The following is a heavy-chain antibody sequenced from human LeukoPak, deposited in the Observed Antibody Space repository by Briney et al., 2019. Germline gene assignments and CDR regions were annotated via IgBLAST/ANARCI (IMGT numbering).Heavy chain of an antibody. D-gene: IGHD5-18*01. CDR3: AKEERGYSYGNFDY. V-gene: IGHV3-23*01. CDR1: VCTFSSYA. CDR2: ISGSGAYT. J-gene: IGHJ4*02. Sequence: GGSLRLSCAYSVCTFSSYAMTWVRQAPGKGLEWVSTISGSGAYTYYADSVKGRFTISRDNSKNTLYLQMNSLRAEDTAVYYCAKEERGYSYGNFDYWGQGTLVTVSS.